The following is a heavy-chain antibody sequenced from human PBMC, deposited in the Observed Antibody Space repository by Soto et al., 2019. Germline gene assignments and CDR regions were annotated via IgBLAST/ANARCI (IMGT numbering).Heavy chain of an antibody. J-gene: IGHJ6*02. Sequence: GASVKVSCKASGYTFTSYGISWVRQAPGQGLEWMGWICAYNGNTNYAQKLQGRVTMTTDTSTSTAYMELRSLRSDDTAVYYCARAGEGRVVPYYYYGMDVWGQGTTVTVSS. V-gene: IGHV1-18*01. CDR1: GYTFTSYG. D-gene: IGHD2-15*01. CDR3: ARAGEGRVVPYYYYGMDV. CDR2: ICAYNGNT.